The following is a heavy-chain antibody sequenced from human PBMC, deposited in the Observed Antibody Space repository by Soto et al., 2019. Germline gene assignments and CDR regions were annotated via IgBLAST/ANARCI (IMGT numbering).Heavy chain of an antibody. CDR3: ARDTGDSYYYDSSGSLSFDI. CDR1: GFTFSSYS. V-gene: IGHV3-21*01. J-gene: IGHJ3*02. CDR2: ISSSSTYI. Sequence: GGSLRLSCAASGFTFSSYSMNWVRQAPGKGLEWVSSISSSSTYIYYADSVKGRFTISRDNAKNSLHLQMNSLRAEDTAVYYCARDTGDSYYYDSSGSLSFDIWGQGTMVTVSS. D-gene: IGHD3-22*01.